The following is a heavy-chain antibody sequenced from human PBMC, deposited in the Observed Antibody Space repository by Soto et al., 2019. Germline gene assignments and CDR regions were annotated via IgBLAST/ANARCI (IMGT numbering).Heavy chain of an antibody. Sequence: QVQLQESGPALVKPSQTLSLTCTVSGGSISSGGYYWSWIRQRPGKGLEWIGYISYSGGTYYNPSLKSPMXXSXDXXKNQFSLKLSSVTDADTAVYYCARDASGGYFSFDFWGQGTLVTVSS. CDR1: GGSISSGGYY. J-gene: IGHJ4*02. CDR2: ISYSGGT. CDR3: ARDASGGYFSFDF. V-gene: IGHV4-31*01. D-gene: IGHD3-22*01.